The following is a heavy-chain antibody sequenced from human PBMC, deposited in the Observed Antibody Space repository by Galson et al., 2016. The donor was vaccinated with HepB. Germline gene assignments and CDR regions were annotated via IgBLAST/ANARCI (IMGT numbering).Heavy chain of an antibody. CDR2: IKPDESVM. D-gene: IGHD2-8*02. CDR1: GFTFNNYW. J-gene: IGHJ4*02. CDR3: ARTLVRDYLDY. V-gene: IGHV3-7*01. Sequence: SLRLSCAASGFTFNNYWMNWVCQTPGKGLEWLANIKPDESVMYYADSVKGRFTISRDNAKNSLYLQMNSLRAEDTAVYYCARTLVRDYLDYWGQGTLVTVSS.